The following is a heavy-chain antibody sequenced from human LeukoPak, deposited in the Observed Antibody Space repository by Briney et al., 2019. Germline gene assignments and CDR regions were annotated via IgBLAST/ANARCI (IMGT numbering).Heavy chain of an antibody. V-gene: IGHV1-18*01. CDR2: ISAYNGST. CDR3: SRDLPYSSSWESIDY. J-gene: IGHJ4*02. Sequence: GASVKVSCKASGYTFTNYGISWVRQAPGQGLEWMGWISAYNGSTNYAQKVQGRVTMTTDTSTSTAYMELRSLRSDDTAVYYCSRDLPYSSSWESIDYWGQGTLVTVSS. D-gene: IGHD6-13*01. CDR1: GYTFTNYG.